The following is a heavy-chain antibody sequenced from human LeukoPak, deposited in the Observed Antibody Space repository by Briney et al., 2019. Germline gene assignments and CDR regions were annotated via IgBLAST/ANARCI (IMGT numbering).Heavy chain of an antibody. CDR2: IYYSGST. Sequence: SETLSLTCTVSGGSISSSSYYWGWIRQPPGKGLEWIGSIYYSGSTYYNPSLKSRVTISVDTSKNQFSLKLSSVTAADTAVYYCARRGFYGDSALNYWGQGTLGTVSS. CDR3: ARRGFYGDSALNY. CDR1: GGSISSSSYY. D-gene: IGHD4-17*01. J-gene: IGHJ4*02. V-gene: IGHV4-39*01.